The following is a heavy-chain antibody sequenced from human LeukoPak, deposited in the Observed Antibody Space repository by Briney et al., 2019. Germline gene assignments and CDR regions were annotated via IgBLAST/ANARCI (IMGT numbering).Heavy chain of an antibody. CDR2: IKSKTDGGTT. Sequence: GGSLRLSCAASGFTFSNAWMTWVRQAPGKGLEWVGRIKSKTDGGTTDYAAPGKGRFTIARDDSKNTLYLQMNSLKTEDTAVYYCTREAVTANGYFDYWGQGTLVTVSS. V-gene: IGHV3-15*01. D-gene: IGHD2-21*02. J-gene: IGHJ4*02. CDR3: TREAVTANGYFDY. CDR1: GFTFSNAW.